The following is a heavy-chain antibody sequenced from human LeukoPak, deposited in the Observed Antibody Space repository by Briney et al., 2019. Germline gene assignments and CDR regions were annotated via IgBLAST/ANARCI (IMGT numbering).Heavy chain of an antibody. Sequence: SETLSLTCTVSGGSISSYYWSWIRQPPGKGLEWIGYIYYSGSTNYNPSLKSRITISLDKSKNQFSLKLSSVAAADTAMYYCARATVTTTNKYYFDYWGQGTLVTVSS. V-gene: IGHV4-59*12. J-gene: IGHJ4*02. D-gene: IGHD4-17*01. CDR1: GGSISSYY. CDR3: ARATVTTTNKYYFDY. CDR2: IYYSGST.